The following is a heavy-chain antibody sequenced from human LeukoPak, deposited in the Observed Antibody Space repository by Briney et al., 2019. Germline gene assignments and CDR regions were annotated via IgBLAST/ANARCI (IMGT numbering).Heavy chain of an antibody. D-gene: IGHD2-2*01. J-gene: IGHJ2*01. CDR1: GGSISSSSYY. CDR2: IYTSGST. CDR3: ARPYCSSTRCYWHFDL. Sequence: PSETLSLTCTVSGGSISSSSYYWSWIRQPAGKGLEWIGRIYTSGSTNYNPSLKSRVTMSIDTSKNQFSLKLSSVTAADTAVYYCARPYCSSTRCYWHFDLWGRGTLVTVSS. V-gene: IGHV4-61*02.